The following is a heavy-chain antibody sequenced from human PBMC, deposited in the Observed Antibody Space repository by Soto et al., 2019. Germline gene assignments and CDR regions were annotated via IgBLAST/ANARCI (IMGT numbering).Heavy chain of an antibody. D-gene: IGHD2-2*01. J-gene: IGHJ4*02. Sequence: QITLKESGPTQVKPTQTLTLTCTFSGFSLSTSGVGVGWIRQPPGKALEWLALIYWDDDKRYSPSLKSRLTITKDTSKNQVVLTMTNMDPVDTATYYCARQFVPAASLDYWGQGTLVTVSS. CDR1: GFSLSTSGVG. V-gene: IGHV2-5*02. CDR2: IYWDDDK. CDR3: ARQFVPAASLDY.